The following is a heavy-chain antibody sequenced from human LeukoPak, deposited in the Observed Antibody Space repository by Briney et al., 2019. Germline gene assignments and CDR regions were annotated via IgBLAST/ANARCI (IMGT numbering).Heavy chain of an antibody. CDR1: GGSISSSSYY. Sequence: PSETLSLTCTVSGGSISSSSYYWGWIRQPPGKGLEWIGSIYYSGSTYYNPSLKSRITISVDTSKNQFSLKLSSVTAADTAVYYCARHWKPGIAVAGTWGYNWFDPWGQGTLVTVSS. CDR3: ARHWKPGIAVAGTWGYNWFDP. D-gene: IGHD6-19*01. J-gene: IGHJ5*02. V-gene: IGHV4-39*01. CDR2: IYYSGST.